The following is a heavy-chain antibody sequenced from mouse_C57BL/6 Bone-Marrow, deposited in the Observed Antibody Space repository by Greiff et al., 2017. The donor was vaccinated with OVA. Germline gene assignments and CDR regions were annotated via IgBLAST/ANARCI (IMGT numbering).Heavy chain of an antibody. CDR3: ARDDYDPAWFAY. Sequence: VQLQESGPELVKPGASVKISCKASGYAFSSSWMHWVKQRPGKGLEWIGRIYPGDGDTNYNGKFKGKATLTADKSSSTAYMQLSSLTSEDSAVYFCARDDYDPAWFAYWGQGTLVTVSA. CDR1: GYAFSSSW. D-gene: IGHD2-4*01. J-gene: IGHJ3*01. CDR2: IYPGDGDT. V-gene: IGHV1-82*01.